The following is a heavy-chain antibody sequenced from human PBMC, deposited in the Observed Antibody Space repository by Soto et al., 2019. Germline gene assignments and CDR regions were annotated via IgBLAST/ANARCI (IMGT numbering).Heavy chain of an antibody. D-gene: IGHD3-10*01. V-gene: IGHV3-23*01. Sequence: EVQLLESGGGLVQPGGSLRLSCAASEFTFSKYAMSWVRQAPGKGLEWVSGISDSGGSTNYADSVKGRFTISRDNSKSTLYLQMNSLRAEDTAIYYCARDRGGTVRYGMDVWGQGTTVTVSS. CDR2: ISDSGGST. CDR3: ARDRGGTVRYGMDV. CDR1: EFTFSKYA. J-gene: IGHJ6*02.